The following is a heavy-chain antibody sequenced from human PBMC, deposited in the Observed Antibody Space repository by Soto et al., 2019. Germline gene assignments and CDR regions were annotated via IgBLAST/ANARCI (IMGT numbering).Heavy chain of an antibody. CDR3: TSTVTEPWRE. CDR1: GFSFTNAW. V-gene: IGHV3-15*07. CDR2: VKSKTAGGTT. J-gene: IGHJ4*02. Sequence: EVRLVESGGGLVEPGGSLRLSCAASGFSFTNAWMNWVRQAPGKGLEWVGRVKSKTAGGTTDYAAPVRGRFTISRDDSKSTLYLQMNSLRNEDTAVDYCTSTVTEPWREWGQGTLVTVSA. D-gene: IGHD4-17*01.